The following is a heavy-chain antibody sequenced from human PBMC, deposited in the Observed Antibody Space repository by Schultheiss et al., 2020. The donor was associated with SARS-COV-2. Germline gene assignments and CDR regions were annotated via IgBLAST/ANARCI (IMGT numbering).Heavy chain of an antibody. D-gene: IGHD4-17*01. J-gene: IGHJ4*02. Sequence: SETLSLTCTVSGGSISSGGYYWSWIRQHPGKGLEWIGYIYYSGSTYYNPSLRSRLTISVDTSKNQFSLKLSSVTAADTAVYYCASSPITTVTNYFDYWGQGTLVTVSS. CDR3: ASSPITTVTNYFDY. V-gene: IGHV4-31*03. CDR1: GGSISSGGYY. CDR2: IYYSGST.